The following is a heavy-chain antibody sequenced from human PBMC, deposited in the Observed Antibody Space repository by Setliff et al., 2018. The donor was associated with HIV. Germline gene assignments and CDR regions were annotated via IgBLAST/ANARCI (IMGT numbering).Heavy chain of an antibody. CDR3: ARDRSNWNYGKNYMDV. CDR2: IDHSGST. J-gene: IGHJ6*03. CDR1: GGSVSGYY. V-gene: IGHV4-34*01. Sequence: KTSETLSLTCAVYGGSVSGYYWSWIRQPPGKGLEWIGEIDHSGSTNYNPSLKSRVTISVDTSKNQFSLKLSSVTAADMAVYYCARDRSNWNYGKNYMDVWGKGTTVTVSS. D-gene: IGHD1-7*01.